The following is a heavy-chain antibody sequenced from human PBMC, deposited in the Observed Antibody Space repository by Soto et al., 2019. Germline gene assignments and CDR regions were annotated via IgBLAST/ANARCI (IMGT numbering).Heavy chain of an antibody. CDR1: GFTFSTYE. CDR3: ARVSVVRGIMMGSFDY. CDR2: ISSSGTTI. Sequence: GGSLRLSCAASGFTFSTYEMNWVRQAPGKGLEWISWISSSGTTIYYADSVKGRFTISRDNTKNSLNLQMNGLRAEDTAVYYCARVSVVRGIMMGSFDYWGQGTLVTVPS. D-gene: IGHD3-10*01. J-gene: IGHJ4*02. V-gene: IGHV3-48*03.